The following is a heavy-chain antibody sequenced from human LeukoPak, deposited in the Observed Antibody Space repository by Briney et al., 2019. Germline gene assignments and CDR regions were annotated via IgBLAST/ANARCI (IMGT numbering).Heavy chain of an antibody. CDR1: GFSIGSNYY. CDR3: ARSPDSPDYFDSSGYDY. V-gene: IGHV4-38-2*01. D-gene: IGHD3-22*01. J-gene: IGHJ4*02. Sequence: SETLSLTCAVPGFSIGSNYYWGWIRQPPGKGLDWIGTIYDSGNTYYNPSLKSRVTISVDTSKNQFSLKLSSVTAADTAVYYCARSPDSPDYFDSSGYDYWGQGTLVTVSS. CDR2: IYDSGNT.